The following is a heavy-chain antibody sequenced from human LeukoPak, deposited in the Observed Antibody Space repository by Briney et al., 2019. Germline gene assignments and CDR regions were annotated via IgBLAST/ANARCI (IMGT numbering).Heavy chain of an antibody. D-gene: IGHD3-22*01. CDR3: ARGADYYDSSGYKGGYAFDI. CDR1: GGSISSSSYY. Sequence: SETLSLTCTVSGGSISSSSYYWGWIRQPPGKGLEWIGSIYYSGSTYYNPALKSRVTISVDTSKNQFSLKLSSVTAADTAVYYCARGADYYDSSGYKGGYAFDIWGQGTMVTVSS. CDR2: IYYSGST. J-gene: IGHJ3*02. V-gene: IGHV4-39*07.